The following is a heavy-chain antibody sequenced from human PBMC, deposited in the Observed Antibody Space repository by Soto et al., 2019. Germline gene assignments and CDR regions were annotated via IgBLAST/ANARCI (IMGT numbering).Heavy chain of an antibody. CDR3: ASKGYDFLTDYGWFDP. Sequence: QVQLVESGGGVVQPGRSLRLSCAASGFTFSSNGMHWVRQAPGKGLEWVAVIWYDGSNKYYADSVKGRFTISRDNSKNTLYLQMNSLRAEDRAVYYCASKGYDFLTDYGWFDPWGQGTLVTVSS. CDR2: IWYDGSNK. J-gene: IGHJ5*02. V-gene: IGHV3-33*01. D-gene: IGHD3-9*01. CDR1: GFTFSSNG.